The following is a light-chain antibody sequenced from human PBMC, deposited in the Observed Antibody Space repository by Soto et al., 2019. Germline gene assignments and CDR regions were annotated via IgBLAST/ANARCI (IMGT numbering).Light chain of an antibody. Sequence: SALTQPASVSGSPGQSITISCTGTSSDVGAYNFVSWYQHHPDKAPKVVIYDVANRPSGVSYRFSASKSGNTASLTISGLQAEDEADYYCMSFTSSNTYVFGTGTKLTVL. CDR3: MSFTSSNTYV. CDR2: DVA. CDR1: SSDVGAYNF. V-gene: IGLV2-14*03. J-gene: IGLJ1*01.